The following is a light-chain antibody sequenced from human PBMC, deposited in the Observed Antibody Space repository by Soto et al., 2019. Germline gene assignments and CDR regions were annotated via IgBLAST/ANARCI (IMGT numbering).Light chain of an antibody. CDR3: QQYYRYPWT. Sequence: EIPMTQSPSSMSASVGDRVTITCRAIQGISKYLGWYQQKPVKAPRSLIYSASSLQSGVPSKFSGSGSGTEFTLTISDMQSDDFATYYCQQYYRYPWTFGQGTKVEIK. CDR1: QGISKY. J-gene: IGKJ1*01. CDR2: SAS. V-gene: IGKV1-16*02.